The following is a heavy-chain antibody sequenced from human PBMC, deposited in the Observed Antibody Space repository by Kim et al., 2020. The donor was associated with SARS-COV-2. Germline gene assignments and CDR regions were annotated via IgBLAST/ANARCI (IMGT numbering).Heavy chain of an antibody. CDR3: ARVQLRGDYFDY. D-gene: IGHD2-2*01. J-gene: IGHJ4*02. Sequence: NYAQKFQGRVTITADESTSTAYMELSSLRSEDTAVYYCARVQLRGDYFDYWGQGTLVTVSS. V-gene: IGHV1-69*01.